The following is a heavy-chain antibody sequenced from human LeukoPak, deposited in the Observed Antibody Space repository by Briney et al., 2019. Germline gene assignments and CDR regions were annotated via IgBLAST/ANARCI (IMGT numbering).Heavy chain of an antibody. V-gene: IGHV1-69*13. Sequence: ASVKVSCKASGGTFSSYATSWVRQAPGQGLEWMGGIIPIFGTANYAQKFQGRVTITADESMSTAYMELSSLRSEDTAVYYCAIVGIYDILTGQWENAFDIWGQGTMVTVSS. CDR1: GGTFSSYA. D-gene: IGHD3-9*01. J-gene: IGHJ3*02. CDR2: IIPIFGTA. CDR3: AIVGIYDILTGQWENAFDI.